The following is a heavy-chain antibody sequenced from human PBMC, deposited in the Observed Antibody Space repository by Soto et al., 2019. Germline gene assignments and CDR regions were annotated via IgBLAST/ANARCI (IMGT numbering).Heavy chain of an antibody. CDR2: IYYSGST. J-gene: IGHJ6*02. V-gene: IGHV4-39*01. CDR1: GGSISSSSYY. CDR3: ARHGPGDFGSGYYYYYYYGMDV. D-gene: IGHD3-3*01. Sequence: SETLSLTCTVSGGSISSSSYYWGWIRQPPGKGLEWIGSIYYSGSTYYNPSLKSRVTISVDTSKNQFSLKLNSVTAAGTAVYYRARHGPGDFGSGYYYYYYYGMDVCGQGTTVT.